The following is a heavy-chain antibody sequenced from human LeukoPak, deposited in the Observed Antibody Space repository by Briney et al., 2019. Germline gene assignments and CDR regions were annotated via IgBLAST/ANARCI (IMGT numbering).Heavy chain of an antibody. CDR3: ARPGNWNFPYGMDV. CDR2: MNPNSGNT. D-gene: IGHD1-7*01. CDR1: GYTFTSYE. V-gene: IGHV1-8*01. J-gene: IGHJ6*02. Sequence: ASVKVSCKASGYTFTSYEINWVRQATGQGLEWMGWMNPNSGNTGYAQKFQGRVTMTRNTSISTAYMELSSLRSEDTAVYYCARPGNWNFPYGMDVWGQGTTVTVSS.